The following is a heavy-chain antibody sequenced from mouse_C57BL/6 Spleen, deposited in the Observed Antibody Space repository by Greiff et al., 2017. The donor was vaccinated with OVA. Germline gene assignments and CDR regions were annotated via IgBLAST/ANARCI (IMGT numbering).Heavy chain of an antibody. Sequence: VQLQQSGPVLVKPGASVKMSCKASGYTFTDYYMNWVKQSHGKSLEWIGVINPYNGGTSYNQKFKGKATLTVDKSSSTAYMELNSLTSEDSAVYYCARNDAFYAMDYWGQGTSVTVSS. CDR1: GYTFTDYY. CDR3: ARNDAFYAMDY. CDR2: INPYNGGT. V-gene: IGHV1-19*01. J-gene: IGHJ4*01. D-gene: IGHD2-3*01.